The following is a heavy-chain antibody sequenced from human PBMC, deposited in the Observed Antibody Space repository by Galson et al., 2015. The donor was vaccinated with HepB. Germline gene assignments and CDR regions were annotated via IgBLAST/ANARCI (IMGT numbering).Heavy chain of an antibody. CDR1: GYTFTSYG. V-gene: IGHV1-18*04. CDR3: ARDQAYCGGDCYSWFDP. CDR2: ISTYNGHT. D-gene: IGHD2-21*02. J-gene: IGHJ5*02. Sequence: SVKVSCKASGYTFTSYGISWVRQAPGQGLEWTGWISTYNGHTNYAQKLQGRVTMTTDTSTSTAYMELRSLRSDDTAVYYCARDQAYCGGDCYSWFDPWGQGTLVTVSS.